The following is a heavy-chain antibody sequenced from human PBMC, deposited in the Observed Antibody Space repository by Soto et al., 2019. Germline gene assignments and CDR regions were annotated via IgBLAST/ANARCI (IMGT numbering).Heavy chain of an antibody. CDR2: ISGSGGST. D-gene: IGHD3-3*01. CDR3: AKDLDVFWSGYYFWFDP. CDR1: GFTFSSYA. J-gene: IGHJ5*02. Sequence: PGGSLRLSCAASGFTFSSYAMSWVRQAPGKGLEWVSAISGSGGSTYYADSVKGRFTISRDNSKNTLYLQMNSLRAEDTAVYYCAKDLDVFWSGYYFWFDPWGQGTLVTVSS. V-gene: IGHV3-23*01.